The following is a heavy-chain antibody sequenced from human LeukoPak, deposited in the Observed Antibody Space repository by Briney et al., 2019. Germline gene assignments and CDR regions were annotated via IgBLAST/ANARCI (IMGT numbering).Heavy chain of an antibody. CDR3: ARGFSVRRDK. D-gene: IGHD5/OR15-5a*01. J-gene: IGHJ4*02. CDR1: GYTFTSCD. CDR2: INPNSGNP. Sequence: GASLKLSCKASGYTFTSCDINWVRQSTGQGLEWMGCINPNSGNPAYAHSFQGRITMTRDISIGTAYMELSNLTSVDRDICYCARGFSVRRDKWGEGTLVTVSA. V-gene: IGHV1-8*01.